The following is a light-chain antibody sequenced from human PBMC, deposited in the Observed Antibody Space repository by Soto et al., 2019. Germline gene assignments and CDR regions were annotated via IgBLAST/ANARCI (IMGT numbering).Light chain of an antibody. J-gene: IGKJ4*01. V-gene: IGKV1-5*01. CDR3: QQYHAYPLT. Sequence: DIEMTQSPSTLSASVGDRVTITCRASQTISGWLACYQQKPGKAPKFLIYDASTLESGVQSRFSGSGSGTEFTLTISSLQPDYFATYYCQQYHAYPLTFGGGTKVEVK. CDR2: DAS. CDR1: QTISGW.